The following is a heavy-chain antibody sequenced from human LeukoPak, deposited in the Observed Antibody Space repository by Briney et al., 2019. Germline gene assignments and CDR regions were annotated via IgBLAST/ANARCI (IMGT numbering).Heavy chain of an antibody. CDR2: IIPIFGTA. CDR1: GGTFSSYA. V-gene: IGHV1-69*13. CDR3: ARESYCSSTSCYKDFDY. Sequence: SVKVSCKASGGTFSSYAISWVRQAPGQGLEWMGGIIPIFGTANYAQKFQGRVTITADESTSTAYMELSSLRSEDTAVYYCARESYCSSTSCYKDFDYWGQGTLVTVSS. J-gene: IGHJ4*02. D-gene: IGHD2-2*02.